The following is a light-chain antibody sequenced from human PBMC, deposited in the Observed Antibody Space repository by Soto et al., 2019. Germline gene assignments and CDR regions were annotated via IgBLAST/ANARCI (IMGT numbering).Light chain of an antibody. V-gene: IGKV3-11*01. CDR2: DAY. CDR1: QSFRGL. J-gene: IGKJ5*01. CDR3: QQRSNWPPIT. Sequence: EVVLTQSPVTLSLSPGERATLSCRASQSFRGLLAWYQQKPGQAPRLLIYDAYNRATGIPPRFSGSGSGTGFTLTISSLEPEDFAVYYCQQRSNWPPITFGQGTRLEIK.